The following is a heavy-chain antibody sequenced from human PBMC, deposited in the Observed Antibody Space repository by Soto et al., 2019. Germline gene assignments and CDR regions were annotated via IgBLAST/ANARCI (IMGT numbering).Heavy chain of an antibody. V-gene: IGHV4-61*01. CDR2: IYYSGST. CDR3: AVGGGWSRKIDY. Sequence: PSETLSLTCTVSGGSVSSGSYYWSWIRQPPGKGLEWIGYIYYSGSTNYNPSLKSRVTISVDTSKNQFSLKLSSVTAADTAVYYCAVGGGWSRKIDYWGQGTLVTVSS. D-gene: IGHD3-16*01. J-gene: IGHJ4*02. CDR1: GGSVSSGSYY.